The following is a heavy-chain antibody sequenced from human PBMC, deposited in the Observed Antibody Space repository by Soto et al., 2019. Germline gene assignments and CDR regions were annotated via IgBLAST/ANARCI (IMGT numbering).Heavy chain of an antibody. J-gene: IGHJ2*01. CDR1: GFTFSSYA. D-gene: IGHD3-3*01. CDR2: ISGSGGST. Sequence: EVQRLESGGGLVQRGGSLRLSCAASGFTFSSYAMSWVRQAPGKGLEWVSAISGSGGSTYYADSVKGRFTISRDNSKNTLYLQMNSLRAEDTAVYYCAKSRTIFGVAGYFDLWGRGTLVTVSS. CDR3: AKSRTIFGVAGYFDL. V-gene: IGHV3-23*01.